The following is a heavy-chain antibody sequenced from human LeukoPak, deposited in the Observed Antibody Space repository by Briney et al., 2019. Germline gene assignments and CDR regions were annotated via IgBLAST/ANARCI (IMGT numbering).Heavy chain of an antibody. CDR1: GGSISSSSYY. V-gene: IGHV4-39*07. CDR3: ARDASPVDTANTPHDAFDI. J-gene: IGHJ3*02. CDR2: IYYSGST. Sequence: KPSETLSLTCTVSGGSISSSSYYWGWIRQPPGRGLEWISSIYYSGSTYYNPSLKSRVTISVDTSKNQFSLKLSSVTAADTAVYYCARDASPVDTANTPHDAFDIWGQGTMVTVSS. D-gene: IGHD5-18*01.